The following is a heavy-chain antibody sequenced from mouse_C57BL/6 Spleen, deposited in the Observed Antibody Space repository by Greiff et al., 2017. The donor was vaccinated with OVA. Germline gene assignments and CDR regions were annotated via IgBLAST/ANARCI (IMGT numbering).Heavy chain of an antibody. CDR3: VRHQAYAEGYYFDY. V-gene: IGHV10-1*01. Sequence: EVMLVESGGGLVQPKGSLKLSCAASGFSFNTYAMNWVRQAPGKGLEWVARIRSKSNNYATYYADSVKDRFTISRDDSESMLYLQMNNLKTEDTAMYYCVRHQAYAEGYYFDYWGQGTTLTVSS. CDR1: GFSFNTYA. J-gene: IGHJ2*01. D-gene: IGHD3-2*02. CDR2: IRSKSNNYAT.